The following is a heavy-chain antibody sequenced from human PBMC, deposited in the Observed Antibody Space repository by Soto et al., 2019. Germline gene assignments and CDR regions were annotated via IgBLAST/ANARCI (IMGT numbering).Heavy chain of an antibody. CDR2: IYYSGST. V-gene: IGHV4-61*01. J-gene: IGHJ3*01. D-gene: IGHD6-19*01. CDR3: ASAGYSSGWFLSPR. CDR1: GGSVSSGSYY. Sequence: QVQLQESGPGLVKPSETLSLTCTVSGGSVSSGSYYWSWIRQPPGKGLEWIGYIYYSGSTNYNPSLKSRVTISVDTSKNQFSLKLSSVTAADTAVYYCASAGYSSGWFLSPRWGQGTMVTVSS.